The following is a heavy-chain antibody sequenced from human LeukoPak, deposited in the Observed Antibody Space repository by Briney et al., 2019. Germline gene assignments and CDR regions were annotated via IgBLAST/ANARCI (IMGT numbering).Heavy chain of an antibody. J-gene: IGHJ6*02. D-gene: IGHD3-22*01. Sequence: ASVKVSCKASGCTFSSYAISWVRQAPGQGLEWMGRIIPILGIANYAQKFQGRVTITADKSTSTAYMELSSLRSEDTAVYYCARSNYDSSGYYYYYYGMDVWGQGTTVTVSS. CDR3: ARSNYDSSGYYYYYYGMDV. CDR2: IIPILGIA. CDR1: GCTFSSYA. V-gene: IGHV1-69*04.